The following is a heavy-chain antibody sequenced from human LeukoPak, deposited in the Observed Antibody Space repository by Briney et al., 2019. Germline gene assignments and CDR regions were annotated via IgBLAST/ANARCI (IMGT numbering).Heavy chain of an antibody. CDR2: MNPNSANT. Sequence: ASVKVSCKASGYTFNTYGISWVRQATGQGLEWMGWMNPNSANTGYAQNFQGRVTITRDTSISTAYMELNSLRSEDTAVYYCATLLTYSSGWFLYWGQGTLVTVSS. V-gene: IGHV1-8*03. D-gene: IGHD6-19*01. CDR3: ATLLTYSSGWFLY. CDR1: GYTFNTYG. J-gene: IGHJ4*02.